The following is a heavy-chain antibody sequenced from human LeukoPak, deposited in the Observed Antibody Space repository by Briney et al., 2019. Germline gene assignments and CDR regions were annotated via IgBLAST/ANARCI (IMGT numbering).Heavy chain of an antibody. CDR3: AKALVTATY. V-gene: IGHV3-23*01. Sequence: GGSLRLSCAASGITLSSYVMSWVRQAPGKGLEWVSAISGTGGSTYYADSVKGRFTISRDNSKNTLYLQMNSLRAEDTAVYYCAKALVTATYWGQGTLVTVSS. CDR2: ISGTGGST. J-gene: IGHJ4*02. CDR1: GITLSSYV. D-gene: IGHD2-21*02.